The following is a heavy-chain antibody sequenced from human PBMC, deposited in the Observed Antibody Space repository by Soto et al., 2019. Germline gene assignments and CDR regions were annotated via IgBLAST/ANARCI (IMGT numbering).Heavy chain of an antibody. D-gene: IGHD6-19*01. CDR2: IITMFNTA. CDR3: ARHYPTAVPGAGWFDT. V-gene: IGHV1-69*01. CDR1: GGSDVFNNYP. J-gene: IGHJ5*02. Sequence: QVQLVQSGAEIKKPASSVKVSCKASGGSDVFNNYPVSWVRQAPGQGLEWMGAIITMFNTADYAQRFLGRVKIPADEFTSTVHMELTSLTSDDTAVYYCARHYPTAVPGAGWFDTWGQGTLVTVSS.